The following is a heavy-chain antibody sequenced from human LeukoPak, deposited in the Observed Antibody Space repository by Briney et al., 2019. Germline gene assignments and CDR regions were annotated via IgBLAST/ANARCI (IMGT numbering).Heavy chain of an antibody. CDR3: AKPPAYYYDSSGYSPFDY. D-gene: IGHD3-22*01. Sequence: PGGSLRLSCAASGFIFNSYAMSWVRQAPGRGLEWISGISGNGVSTYYADSVKGRFTISRDNSKNTLYLQMNSLRAEDTAVYYCAKPPAYYYDSSGYSPFDYWGQGTLVTVSS. J-gene: IGHJ4*02. CDR2: ISGNGVST. CDR1: GFIFNSYA. V-gene: IGHV3-23*01.